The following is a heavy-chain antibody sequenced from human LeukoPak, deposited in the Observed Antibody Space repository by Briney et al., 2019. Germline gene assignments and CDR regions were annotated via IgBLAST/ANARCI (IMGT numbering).Heavy chain of an antibody. V-gene: IGHV1-2*02. J-gene: IGHJ6*03. D-gene: IGHD3-10*01. CDR1: GYTFTGYY. CDR3: ARDSYYGSGRPYYYMDV. CDR2: INPDSGGT. Sequence: GASVKVSCKASGYTFTGYYMHWVRQAPGQGLEWMGWINPDSGGTNYAQKFQGRVTMTRDTSISTAYMELSRLRSDDTAVYYCARDSYYGSGRPYYYMDVWAKGPRSPSP.